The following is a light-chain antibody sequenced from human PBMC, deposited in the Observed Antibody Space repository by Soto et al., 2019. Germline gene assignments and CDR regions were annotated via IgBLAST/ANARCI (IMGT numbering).Light chain of an antibody. J-gene: IGKJ1*01. V-gene: IGKV3-15*01. CDR2: GAS. CDR3: QPYNNWPPST. Sequence: EIEMTQSPATLSVSPGERATLSCRASQSVSSNLAWYQQKPGQAPRLLIYGASTRATGIPARFSGSGSGTEFTLTISSLQSEDFAVYYCQPYNNWPPSTFGRGTKVEIK. CDR1: QSVSSN.